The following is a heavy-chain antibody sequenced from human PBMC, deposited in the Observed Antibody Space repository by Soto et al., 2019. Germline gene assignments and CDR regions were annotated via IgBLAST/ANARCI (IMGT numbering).Heavy chain of an antibody. D-gene: IGHD6-19*01. V-gene: IGHV1-69*01. CDR3: AREYSSGWYFGY. CDR1: GGTFSSYA. J-gene: IGHJ4*02. Sequence: KVSCKASGGTFSSYAISWVRQAPGQGLEWMGGIIPIFGTANYAQKFQGRVTITADESTSTAYMELSSLRSEDTAVYYCAREYSSGWYFGYWGQGTLVTVSS. CDR2: IIPIFGTA.